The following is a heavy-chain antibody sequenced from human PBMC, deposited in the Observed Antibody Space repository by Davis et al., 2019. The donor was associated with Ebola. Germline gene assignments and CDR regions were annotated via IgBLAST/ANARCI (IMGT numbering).Heavy chain of an antibody. CDR2: IGNKAYGYTT. Sequence: GESLKISCVGSGYIFSDLYMDWVRQAPGKGLEWVGRIGNKAYGYTTEYAASVKGRFIISRDDSKNSLYLQMNSLKTEDTAVYSCTRGYATVSIYAFDIWGLGTMVTVSS. V-gene: IGHV3-72*01. J-gene: IGHJ3*02. D-gene: IGHD2-2*01. CDR3: TRGYATVSIYAFDI. CDR1: GYIFSDLY.